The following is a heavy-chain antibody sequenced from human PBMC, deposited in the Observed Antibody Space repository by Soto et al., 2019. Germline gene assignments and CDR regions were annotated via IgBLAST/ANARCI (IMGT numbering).Heavy chain of an antibody. CDR3: ARDVRLGESGYAY. J-gene: IGHJ4*02. Sequence: GASVKVSCKASGYTFSSYGFSWVRQAPGQGLEWMGWISAYNGNTDYAQKFQGRVTMTTDTSTSTAYMELRSLRSDDTAVYYCARDVRLGESGYAYWGQGTLVTVSS. CDR1: GYTFSSYG. D-gene: IGHD3-16*01. CDR2: ISAYNGNT. V-gene: IGHV1-18*01.